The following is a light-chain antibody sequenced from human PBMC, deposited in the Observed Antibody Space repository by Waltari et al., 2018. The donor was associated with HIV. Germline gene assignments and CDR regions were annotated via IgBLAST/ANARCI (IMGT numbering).Light chain of an antibody. CDR2: WAS. Sequence: DIVMTQSPASLAVSLGERATINCKSSQSVLYSSNNKNYLAWYTQKPGQPPKLLIYWASTRESGVPDRFSGSGSGTDFTLTISSLQAEDVAVYYCQHYYNIPPYTFGQGTKLEIK. CDR1: QSVLYSSNNKNY. J-gene: IGKJ2*01. CDR3: QHYYNIPPYT. V-gene: IGKV4-1*01.